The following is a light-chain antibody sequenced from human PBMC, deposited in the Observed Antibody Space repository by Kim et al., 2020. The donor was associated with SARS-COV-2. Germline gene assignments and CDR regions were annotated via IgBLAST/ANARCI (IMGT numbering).Light chain of an antibody. CDR1: QSIGSS. CDR3: QQYNNMPWT. CDR2: QAS. Sequence: ASVRDGVTITCRASQSIGSSLAWFQQKPGKAPKLLIYQASTLESGVPSRFSGSGSGTEFILTISSLQPDDLATYYCQQYNNMPWTFGRGTKVEIK. V-gene: IGKV1-5*03. J-gene: IGKJ1*01.